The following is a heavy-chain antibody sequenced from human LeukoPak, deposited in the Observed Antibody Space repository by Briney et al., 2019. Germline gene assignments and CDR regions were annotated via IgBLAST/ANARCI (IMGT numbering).Heavy chain of an antibody. CDR1: GYTFTSYG. Sequence: EASVKVSCKASGYTFTSYGIIWVRQAPGQGLEWMGWISTYDGNTKYAQRLQGRVTMTTDTSTSTAYMELRSLRSDDTAVYYCTGAPPGTTMMTDYWGQGTLVTVSS. J-gene: IGHJ4*02. CDR2: ISTYDGNT. CDR3: TGAPPGTTMMTDY. V-gene: IGHV1-18*01. D-gene: IGHD3-22*01.